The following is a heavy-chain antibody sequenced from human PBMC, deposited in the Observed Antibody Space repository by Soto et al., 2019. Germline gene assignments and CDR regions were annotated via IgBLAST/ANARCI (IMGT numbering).Heavy chain of an antibody. CDR2: ISRNSNYI. J-gene: IGHJ4*01. CDR3: ARARDYYFDY. CDR1: GFTFDNYN. Sequence: VGALRLSGSASGFTFDNYNMNWVRQAPGKGLEWVSSISRNSNYIYSADSVRGRFTISRDNAKNALYLQMNSLRAEDTAVYYCARARDYYFDYWGHGTLVTVSS. V-gene: IGHV3-21*01.